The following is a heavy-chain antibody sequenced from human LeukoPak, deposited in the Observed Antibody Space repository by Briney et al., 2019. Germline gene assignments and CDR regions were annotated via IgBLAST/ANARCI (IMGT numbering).Heavy chain of an antibody. CDR1: GFTFSSYS. CDR2: ISSSSSTV. J-gene: IGHJ3*02. Sequence: PGGSLRLSCAVSGFTFSSYSMNWVRQAPGKGLEWVSYISSSSSTVIYADSVKGRFTISRDNAKNSLYLEMNSLRDEDTAVYYCARDRLYAFDIWGQGTMITVSS. V-gene: IGHV3-48*02. D-gene: IGHD2/OR15-2a*01. CDR3: ARDRLYAFDI.